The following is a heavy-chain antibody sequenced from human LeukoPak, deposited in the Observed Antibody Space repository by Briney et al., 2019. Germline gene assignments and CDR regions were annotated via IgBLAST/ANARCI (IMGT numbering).Heavy chain of an antibody. CDR3: AREAYDSGSFRTDYYYMDV. Sequence: PGGSLRLSCAASGFTFTGYAMSWVRQAPGKGLEWVSAISGSGHSTDYADSVKGRFTISRDNSKNTLYLQMNSLRAEDTAVYYCAREAYDSGSFRTDYYYMDVWGKGTTVTISS. V-gene: IGHV3-23*01. CDR1: GFTFTGYA. CDR2: ISGSGHST. J-gene: IGHJ6*03. D-gene: IGHD3-10*01.